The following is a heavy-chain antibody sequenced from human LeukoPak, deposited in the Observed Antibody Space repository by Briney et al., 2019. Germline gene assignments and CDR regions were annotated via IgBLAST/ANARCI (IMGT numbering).Heavy chain of an antibody. CDR2: IYYGGST. CDR3: ARATTAYCTGGICPNFDY. J-gene: IGHJ4*02. CDR1: GGSITSYY. Sequence: SETLSLTCTVSGGSITSYYWSWIRQPPGKGLGWIGYIYYGGSTNSNPSLKSRVTISVDTSKNQFSLKLTSVTAADTALYYCARATTAYCTGGICPNFDYWGQGTLVTVSS. D-gene: IGHD2-8*02. V-gene: IGHV4-59*01.